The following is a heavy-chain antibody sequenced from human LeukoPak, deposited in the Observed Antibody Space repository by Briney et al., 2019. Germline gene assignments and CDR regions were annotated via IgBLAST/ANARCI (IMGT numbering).Heavy chain of an antibody. J-gene: IGHJ3*02. CDR1: GFTVSSNY. D-gene: IGHD4-17*01. CDR3: ARAGYGDYGDAFDI. CDR2: IYSGGST. Sequence: GGSLRLSCAASGFTVSSNYMSWVRQAPGKGLEWVSVIYSGGSTYYADSVKGRFTISRDNSKNTLYLQMNSLRAEDTAVYYCARAGYGDYGDAFDIWGQGTMVTVSS. V-gene: IGHV3-66*01.